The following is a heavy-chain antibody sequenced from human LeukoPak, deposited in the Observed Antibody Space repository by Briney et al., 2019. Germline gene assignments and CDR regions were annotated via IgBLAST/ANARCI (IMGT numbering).Heavy chain of an antibody. CDR1: GYTFTSYY. CDR2: INPCGGST. V-gene: IGHV1-46*01. CDR3: ARGAHIVVVPAAGNWFDP. J-gene: IGHJ5*02. Sequence: GASVKVSCKASGYTFTSYYMHWVRQAPGQGLEWMGIINPCGGSTSYAQKFQGRVTMTRDTSTSTVYMELSSLRSEDTAVYYCARGAHIVVVPAAGNWFDPWGQGTLVTVSS. D-gene: IGHD2-2*01.